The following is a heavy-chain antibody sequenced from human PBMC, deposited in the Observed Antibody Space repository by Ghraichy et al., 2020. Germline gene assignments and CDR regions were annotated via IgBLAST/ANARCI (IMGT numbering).Heavy chain of an antibody. Sequence: GESLNISCAASGITSSTFWMGWARQAPDKGLEWVAAIRQDGSLKEYMASVRGRFTISSGNTKNSVSLEMNSRRAEDTAIYYCATKAYSSWWIDYWGQETLVTVSS. J-gene: IGHJ4*02. D-gene: IGHD6-13*01. CDR2: IRQDGSLK. CDR3: ATKAYSSWWIDY. CDR1: GITSSTFW. V-gene: IGHV3-7*01.